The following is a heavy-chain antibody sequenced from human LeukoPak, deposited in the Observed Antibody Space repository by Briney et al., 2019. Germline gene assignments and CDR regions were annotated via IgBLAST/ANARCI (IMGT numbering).Heavy chain of an antibody. J-gene: IGHJ4*02. Sequence: GGSLRLSCAASGFTFSSYAMHWVRQAPGKGLEWVALISYDGSNKYYADSVKGRFTISRDNSKNTLYLQMNSLRAEDTAVYYCAGLWGYCSSTTCLTSFDYWGQGTLVTVSS. CDR3: AGLWGYCSSTTCLTSFDY. V-gene: IGHV3-30*04. CDR2: ISYDGSNK. CDR1: GFTFSSYA. D-gene: IGHD2-2*01.